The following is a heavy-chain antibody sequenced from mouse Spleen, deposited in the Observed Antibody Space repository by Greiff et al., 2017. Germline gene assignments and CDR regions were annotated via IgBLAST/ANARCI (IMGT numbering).Heavy chain of an antibody. Sequence: VQLQQSGAELVKPGASVKLSCKASGYTFTEYTIHWVKQRSGQGLEWIGWFYPGSGSIKYNEKFKDKATLTADKSSSTVYMELSRLTSEDSAVYFCARHEEDYYGSSSWYFDVWGTGTTVTISS. D-gene: IGHD1-1*01. CDR1: GYTFTEYT. J-gene: IGHJ1*03. V-gene: IGHV1-62-2*01. CDR3: ARHEEDYYGSSSWYFDV. CDR2: FYPGSGSI.